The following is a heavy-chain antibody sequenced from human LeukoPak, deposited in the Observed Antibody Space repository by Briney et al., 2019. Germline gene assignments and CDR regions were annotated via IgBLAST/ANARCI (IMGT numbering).Heavy chain of an antibody. J-gene: IGHJ4*02. D-gene: IGHD3-22*01. CDR3: AVDWYDSSGYGTFDY. Sequence: PGGSLRLSCAASGFSFSSYGMSWVRQGPGKGLEWVSTITGSGGNTDCADSVKGRFTISRDNSKNTLYLQMHSLRAEDTAVYYCAVDWYDSSGYGTFDYWGQGTLVTVSS. CDR2: ITGSGGNT. CDR1: GFSFSSYG. V-gene: IGHV3-23*01.